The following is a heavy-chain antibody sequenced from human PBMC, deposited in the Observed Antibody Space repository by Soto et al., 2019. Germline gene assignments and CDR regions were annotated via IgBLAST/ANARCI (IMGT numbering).Heavy chain of an antibody. J-gene: IGHJ4*02. Sequence: PSETLSLTCTVSGDSIARGAYYWTWIRQHPGQGLEWLGYIYYRGNTYHNPSLESRVSISLDTSENQFSLKLTSVTAADTAVYYCARSGYGSTDFDHWGQGTRVTVSS. CDR1: GDSIARGAYY. CDR3: ARSGYGSTDFDH. V-gene: IGHV4-31*03. CDR2: IYYRGNT. D-gene: IGHD6-13*01.